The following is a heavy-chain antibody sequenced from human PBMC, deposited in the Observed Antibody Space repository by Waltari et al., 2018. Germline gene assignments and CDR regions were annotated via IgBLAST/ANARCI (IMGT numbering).Heavy chain of an antibody. Sequence: EVPLVQSGAEVKKPGESLKISCKGSGYSFTSYWIGWVCQMPGKGLEWMGIIYPGDSDTRYSPSFQGQVTISADKSISTAYLQWSSLKASDTAMYYCARPIYSSGWYGGLDYWGQGTLVTVSS. CDR1: GYSFTSYW. D-gene: IGHD6-19*01. CDR2: IYPGDSDT. J-gene: IGHJ4*02. CDR3: ARPIYSSGWYGGLDY. V-gene: IGHV5-51*01.